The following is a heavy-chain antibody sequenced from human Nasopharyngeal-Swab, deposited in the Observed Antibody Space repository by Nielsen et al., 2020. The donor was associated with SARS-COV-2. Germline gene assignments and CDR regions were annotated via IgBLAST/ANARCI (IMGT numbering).Heavy chain of an antibody. CDR2: IYYSGST. Sequence: PGKGLEWIGYIYYSGSTYYNPSLKSRVTISVDKSKNQFSLKLSSVTAADTAVYYCASVLGYCSSTSCYYYYGMDVWGQGTTVTVSS. CDR3: ASVLGYCSSTSCYYYYGMDV. D-gene: IGHD2-2*01. V-gene: IGHV4-31*02. J-gene: IGHJ6*02.